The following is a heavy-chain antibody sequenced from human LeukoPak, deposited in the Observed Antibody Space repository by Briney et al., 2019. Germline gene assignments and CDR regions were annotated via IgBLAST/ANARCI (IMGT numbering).Heavy chain of an antibody. V-gene: IGHV4-31*03. CDR1: GGSISSGGYY. CDR3: ARGIYYGSGSPKFDI. Sequence: SETLSLTCTVSGGSISSGGYYWSWIRQHPGKGLEWIGYIYYSGSTYYNPSLKSRVTISVDTSKNQFSLKLSSVTAADTAVYYCARGIYYGSGSPKFDIWGQGTMVTVSS. CDR2: IYYSGST. J-gene: IGHJ3*02. D-gene: IGHD3-10*01.